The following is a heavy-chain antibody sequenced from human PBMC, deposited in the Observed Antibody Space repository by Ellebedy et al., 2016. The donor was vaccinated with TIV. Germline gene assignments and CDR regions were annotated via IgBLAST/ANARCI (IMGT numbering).Heavy chain of an antibody. J-gene: IGHJ4*02. CDR1: GFSFSAFA. CDR2: ISADGSST. D-gene: IGHD3-22*01. Sequence: GESLKISCAASGFSFSAFAMHWVRQAPGKGLEWLSVISADGSSTYHADSVTGRFTITRDNSKNTLYLQMSRLRTEDTAVYFCAKGSSSGFNYDRVGFEYWGQGTLVTVSS. V-gene: IGHV3-23*01. CDR3: AKGSSSGFNYDRVGFEY.